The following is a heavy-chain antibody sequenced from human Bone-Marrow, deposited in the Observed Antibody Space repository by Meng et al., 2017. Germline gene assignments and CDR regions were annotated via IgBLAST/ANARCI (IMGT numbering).Heavy chain of an antibody. CDR3: ARNARLRYFDWLAKRYYGMDV. CDR1: GFTFSSYA. D-gene: IGHD3-9*01. J-gene: IGHJ6*02. V-gene: IGHV3-30*01. CDR2: ISYDGSNK. Sequence: GESLKISCAASGFTFSSYAMHWVRQAPGKGLEWVAVISYDGSNKYYADSVKGRFTISRDNSKNTLYLQMNSLRAEDTAVYYCARNARLRYFDWLAKRYYGMDVWGQGTTVTVSS.